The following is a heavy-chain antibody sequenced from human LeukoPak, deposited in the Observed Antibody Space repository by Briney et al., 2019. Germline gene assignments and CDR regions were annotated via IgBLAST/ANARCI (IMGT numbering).Heavy chain of an antibody. V-gene: IGHV4-59*01. Sequence: SETLSLTCTVSGDSISNYYWSWIRQPPGKGLEWIGYIYYTGITNYNPSLNSRVTISIDTSKSQFSLKLTSVTAADTAVYYCARTMVRGVSGAFDIWGQGTMVTVSS. CDR1: GDSISNYY. D-gene: IGHD3-10*01. CDR3: ARTMVRGVSGAFDI. J-gene: IGHJ3*02. CDR2: IYYTGIT.